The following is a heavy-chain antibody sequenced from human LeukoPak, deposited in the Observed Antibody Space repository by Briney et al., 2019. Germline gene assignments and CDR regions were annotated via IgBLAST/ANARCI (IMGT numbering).Heavy chain of an antibody. CDR3: AKVAKYYYGPETYYFFEQ. CDR1: GFPFSTYW. Sequence: GGSLRLSCAASGFPFSTYWMSWVRQAPGKGLEWVANINQDGTENYYVDSVKGRFTISRDYAKNSLYLQMNSLRGEDTAVYYCAKVAKYYYGPETYYFFEQWGQGTPVTASS. V-gene: IGHV3-7*01. J-gene: IGHJ4*02. CDR2: INQDGTEN. D-gene: IGHD3-10*01.